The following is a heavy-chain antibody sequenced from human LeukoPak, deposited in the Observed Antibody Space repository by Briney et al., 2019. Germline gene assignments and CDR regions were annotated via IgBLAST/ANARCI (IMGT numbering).Heavy chain of an antibody. CDR1: GYTFTAYY. Sequence: ASVKVSCKTSGYTFTAYYIHWVRHAPGQGLEWMGWINPNSGGTNYAQKFQGRVTMTRDTSISTAYMELSRLRSDDTAVYYCARGPSGWYFDLWGRGTLVTVSS. CDR3: ARGPSGWYFDL. V-gene: IGHV1-2*02. J-gene: IGHJ2*01. D-gene: IGHD1-26*01. CDR2: INPNSGGT.